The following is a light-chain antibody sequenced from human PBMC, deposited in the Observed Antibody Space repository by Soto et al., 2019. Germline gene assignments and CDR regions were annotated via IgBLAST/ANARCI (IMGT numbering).Light chain of an antibody. V-gene: IGLV2-14*01. CDR1: SSDVGGYNY. CDR2: DVS. CDR3: SSYTSSSTLML. Sequence: QSALTQPASVSGSHGQSITISCTGTSSDVGGYNYVSWYQQHPGKAPKLMIYDVSNRPSGVSNRFSGSKSGNTASLTISGLLAEDDDDYYCSSYTSSSTLMLFGGGTKLTVL. J-gene: IGLJ2*01.